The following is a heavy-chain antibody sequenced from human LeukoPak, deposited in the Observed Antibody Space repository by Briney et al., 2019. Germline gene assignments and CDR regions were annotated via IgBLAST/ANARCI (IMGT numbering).Heavy chain of an antibody. D-gene: IGHD2-21*01. V-gene: IGHV3-23*01. Sequence: GGSLRLSCAASGFSLSSYAMSWVRQAPGKGLEWVSAISSTDASTYHADSVRGRFTISRDSSKNTLYLQMNSLRAEDAAVYYCAKAPVTSCRGAYCYPFDYWGQGTLVTVSS. CDR1: GFSLSSYA. J-gene: IGHJ4*02. CDR2: ISSTDAST. CDR3: AKAPVTSCRGAYCYPFDY.